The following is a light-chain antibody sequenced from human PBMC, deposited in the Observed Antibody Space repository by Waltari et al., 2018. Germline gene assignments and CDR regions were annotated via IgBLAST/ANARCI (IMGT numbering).Light chain of an antibody. CDR1: SRDIGGYDI. Sequence: QSALTQPASVSGSPGQSITLSCTGTSRDIGGYDIVSWYQQHPGKAPQLWIYEVTNRPSGVSNRFSGSKSGNTASLAISGLQPEDEADYYCSSYTRRNTPSSVFGTGTQVTVL. CDR2: EVT. J-gene: IGLJ1*01. CDR3: SSYTRRNTPSSV. V-gene: IGLV2-14*01.